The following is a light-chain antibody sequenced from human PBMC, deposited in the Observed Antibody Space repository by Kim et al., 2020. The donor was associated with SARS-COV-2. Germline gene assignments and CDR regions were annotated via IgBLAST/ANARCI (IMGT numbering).Light chain of an antibody. CDR2: DAS. J-gene: IGKJ5*01. V-gene: IGKV3-20*01. CDR1: QSVPKNY. Sequence: EIVLTQSPVTLSLSPGERATLSCRASQSVPKNYLAWYQQKPGQPPRLVIYDASSRATGIPDRVSGSGSGTNFTLTISRLEPEDFAVYYCQQCAVSPLTFSQGTRLEIK. CDR3: QQCAVSPLT.